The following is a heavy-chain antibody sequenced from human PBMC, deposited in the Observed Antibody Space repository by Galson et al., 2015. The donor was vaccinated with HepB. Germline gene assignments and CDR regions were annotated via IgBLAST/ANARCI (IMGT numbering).Heavy chain of an antibody. CDR1: GYTFTSYA. CDR2: INAGNGNT. D-gene: IGHD6-13*01. Sequence: SVKVSCKASGYTFTSYAMHWVRQAPGQRLEWMGWINAGNGNTKYSQKFQGRVTITRDTSASTAYMELSSLRSEDTAVYYCARDHGGSSWYSGYYFDYWGQGTLVTVSS. V-gene: IGHV1-3*01. J-gene: IGHJ4*02. CDR3: ARDHGGSSWYSGYYFDY.